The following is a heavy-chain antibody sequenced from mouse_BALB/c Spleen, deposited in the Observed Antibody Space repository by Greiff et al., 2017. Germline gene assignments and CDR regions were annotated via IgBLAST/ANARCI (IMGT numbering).Heavy chain of an antibody. Sequence: QVQLQQSGAELVRPGASVTLSCKASGYTFTDYEMHWVKQTPVHGLEWIGAIDPETGGTASNQKFKGKATLTADKSSSTAYMELRSLTSEDSAVYYCTRGDYYGSSYWFAYWGQGTLVTVSA. V-gene: IGHV1-15*01. CDR3: TRGDYYGSSYWFAY. CDR2: IDPETGGT. CDR1: GYTFTDYE. J-gene: IGHJ3*01. D-gene: IGHD1-1*01.